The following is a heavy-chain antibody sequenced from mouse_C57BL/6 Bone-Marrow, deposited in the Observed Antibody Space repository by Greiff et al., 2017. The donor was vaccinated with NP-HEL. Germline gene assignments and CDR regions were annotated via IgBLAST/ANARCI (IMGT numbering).Heavy chain of an antibody. V-gene: IGHV1-18*01. Sequence: VQLQQSGPELVKPGASVKIPCKASGYTFTNYNMDWVKQSHGKSLEWIGDINPNNGGTIYNQKFKGKATLTVDKSSSTAYMELRSLTSEDTAVYYCARSGITTVVPGRFDYWGQGTTLTVSS. J-gene: IGHJ2*01. CDR1: GYTFTNYN. CDR2: INPNNGGT. CDR3: ARSGITTVVPGRFDY. D-gene: IGHD1-1*01.